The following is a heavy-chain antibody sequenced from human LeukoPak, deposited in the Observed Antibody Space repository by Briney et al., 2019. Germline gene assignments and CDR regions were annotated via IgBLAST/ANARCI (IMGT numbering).Heavy chain of an antibody. Sequence: GVSLRLPCAASGFTFSSYAMSWVRQAPGKGLEWVSAISGSGGSTYYADSVKGRFTISRDNSKNTLYLQMNSLRAEDTAVYYCAKDPGDSSGYFRVFDYWGQGTLVTVSS. CDR3: AKDPGDSSGYFRVFDY. CDR1: GFTFSSYA. V-gene: IGHV3-23*01. J-gene: IGHJ4*02. CDR2: ISGSGGST. D-gene: IGHD3-22*01.